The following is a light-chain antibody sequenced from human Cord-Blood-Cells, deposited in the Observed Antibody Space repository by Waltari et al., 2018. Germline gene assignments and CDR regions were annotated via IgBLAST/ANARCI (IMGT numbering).Light chain of an antibody. CDR2: DSS. Sequence: DIQMTQSPSSLSASVGDRVTITCQASQDISNYLNWYQQKPGKAPKLLIYDSSKLETGVPSRFSGSGSGTDFTFTISSLQPEDIATYYCQQYDNLRGRFTFGPGTKVDIK. V-gene: IGKV1-33*01. CDR1: QDISNY. CDR3: QQYDNLRGRFT. J-gene: IGKJ3*01.